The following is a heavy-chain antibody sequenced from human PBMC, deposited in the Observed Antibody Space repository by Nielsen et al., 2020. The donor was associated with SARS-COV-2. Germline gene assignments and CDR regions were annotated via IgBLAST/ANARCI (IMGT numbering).Heavy chain of an antibody. CDR1: GGSFSGYY. D-gene: IGHD3-22*01. Sequence: GSLRLSCAVYGGSFSGYYWSWIRQPPGKGLEWIGEINHSGSTNYNPSLKSRVTISVDTSKNQFSLKLSSVTAADTAVYYCARANYYDSSGYFDYWGQGTLVTVSS. V-gene: IGHV4-34*01. CDR2: INHSGST. J-gene: IGHJ4*02. CDR3: ARANYYDSSGYFDY.